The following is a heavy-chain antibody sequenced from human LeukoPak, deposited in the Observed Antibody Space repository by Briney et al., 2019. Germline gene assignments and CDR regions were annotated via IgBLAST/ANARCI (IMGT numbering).Heavy chain of an antibody. D-gene: IGHD1-26*01. J-gene: IGHJ4*02. CDR3: ARSKVGATIDY. CDR1: VYTFTNYG. V-gene: IGHV1-18*01. CDR2: ISAYNGNK. Sequence: ASVTVSYKASVYTFTNYGITWVRQAPGQGLEWMGWISAYNGNKNYAQNLQGTVSMTTDTSTSTAYMEVRSLRSDDTAVYYCARSKVGATIDYWGQGTLVTVSS.